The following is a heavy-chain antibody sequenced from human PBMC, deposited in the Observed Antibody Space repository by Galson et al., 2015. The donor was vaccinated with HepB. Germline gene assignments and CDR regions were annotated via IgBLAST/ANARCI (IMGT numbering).Heavy chain of an antibody. CDR1: GFTLRSHW. CDR2: IENDGSET. CDR3: STIFDSPSDSPSDS. Sequence: SLRLSCAASGFTLRSHWMHWVRQAPGKGLMWVSRIENDGSETSYADSVKGRFTISRDNGKNTLYPQMNSLRAEDTAVYYCSTIFDSPSDSPSDSWGQGTLVTVSS. V-gene: IGHV3-74*01. J-gene: IGHJ4*02. D-gene: IGHD3-3*01.